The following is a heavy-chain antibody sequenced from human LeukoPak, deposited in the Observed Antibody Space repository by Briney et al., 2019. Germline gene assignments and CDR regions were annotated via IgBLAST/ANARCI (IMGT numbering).Heavy chain of an antibody. Sequence: PSETLSLSCTVSGGSISSYYWSWIRQPPGKGLEWIGYIHYSGSTNYNPSLKSRVTISVDTSKNQFSLKLSSVTAADTAVYYCASGPDFWSGYPRLDYWGQGTLVTVSS. CDR1: GGSISSYY. CDR3: ASGPDFWSGYPRLDY. D-gene: IGHD3-3*01. J-gene: IGHJ4*02. V-gene: IGHV4-59*01. CDR2: IHYSGST.